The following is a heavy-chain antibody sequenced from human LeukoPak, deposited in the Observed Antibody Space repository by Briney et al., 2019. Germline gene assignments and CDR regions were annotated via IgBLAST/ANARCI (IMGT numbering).Heavy chain of an antibody. D-gene: IGHD2-2*01. Sequence: SETLSLTCAVYGGSFSGYYWSWIRQPPGKGLEWIGEINHRGSTNYNPSLKSRVTISVDTSKNQFSLKLSSVTAADTAVYYCARGSPYCSSTSCPPHWFDPWGQGTLVTVSS. CDR1: GGSFSGYY. J-gene: IGHJ5*02. CDR2: INHRGST. V-gene: IGHV4-34*01. CDR3: ARGSPYCSSTSCPPHWFDP.